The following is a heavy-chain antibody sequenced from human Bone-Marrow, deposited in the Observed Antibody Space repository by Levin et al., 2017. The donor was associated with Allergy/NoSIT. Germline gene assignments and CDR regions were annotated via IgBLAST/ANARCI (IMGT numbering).Heavy chain of an antibody. CDR3: ARGDIVATTFYDY. CDR2: ISSSGSAI. D-gene: IGHD5-12*01. J-gene: IGHJ4*02. Sequence: GESLKISFAASGFTFSDYYMTWIRQAPGKGLEWVSYISSSGSAIYYADSVKGRFTISRDNAKNSLSLLMNSLRAEDTAVYYCARGDIVATTFYDYWGQGTPVTVSS. CDR1: GFTFSDYY. V-gene: IGHV3-11*01.